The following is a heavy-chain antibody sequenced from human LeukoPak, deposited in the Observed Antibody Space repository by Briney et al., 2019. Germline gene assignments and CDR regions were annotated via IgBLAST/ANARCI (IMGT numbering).Heavy chain of an antibody. CDR3: ARGLSGIGYGRGWYRPGNCSAP. Sequence: SETLSLTCAVYGGSFSGYYWSWIRQPPGKGLEWIGEINHSGSTNYNPSLKSRVTISVDTSKNQFSLKLSSVTAADTAVYYCARGLSGIGYGRGWYRPGNCSAPWGKEPLVTVSS. CDR1: GGSFSGYY. CDR2: INHSGST. V-gene: IGHV4-34*01. D-gene: IGHD6-19*01. J-gene: IGHJ5*02.